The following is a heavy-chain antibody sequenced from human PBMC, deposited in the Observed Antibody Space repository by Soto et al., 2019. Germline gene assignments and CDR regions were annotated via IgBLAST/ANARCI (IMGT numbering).Heavy chain of an antibody. CDR1: GGSISSYY. Sequence: SETLSLTCTVSGGSISSYYWSWIRQPAGEGLEWIGRIYSSGSTNYNPSLKSRVSMSVDTSKNQLSLNLISVTAADTAVYYCARSGGSFNLDYGGLGTLVTVSS. CDR2: IYSSGST. D-gene: IGHD1-26*01. CDR3: ARSGGSFNLDY. V-gene: IGHV4-4*07. J-gene: IGHJ4*02.